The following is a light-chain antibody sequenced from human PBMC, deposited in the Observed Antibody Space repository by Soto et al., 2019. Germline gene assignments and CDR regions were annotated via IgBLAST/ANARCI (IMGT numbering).Light chain of an antibody. J-gene: IGLJ1*01. CDR3: SSYTSSSTLCV. Sequence: QPVLTQPASVSGSPGQSITISCTGTSSDVGGYSYVSWYQQHPGKAPKLMIYEVSNRPSGVSNRFSGSKSGNTASLTISGLQPEDEADYYCSSYTSSSTLCVFGAGTKVTVL. CDR1: SSDVGGYSY. CDR2: EVS. V-gene: IGLV2-14*01.